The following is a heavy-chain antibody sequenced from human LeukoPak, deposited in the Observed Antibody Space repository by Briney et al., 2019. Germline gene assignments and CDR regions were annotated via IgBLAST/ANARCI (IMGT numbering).Heavy chain of an antibody. CDR2: INHSGST. V-gene: IGHV4-34*01. J-gene: IGHJ5*02. CDR3: ARSSDYDILTGYYTPHWFDP. CDR1: GGSFSGYY. Sequence: SETLSLTCAVYGGSFSGYYWSWIRQPPGKGLEWIGEINHSGSTNYNPSLKSRVTISVDTSKNQFSLKLSSVTAADTAVYYCARSSDYDILTGYYTPHWFDPWGQGALVTVSS. D-gene: IGHD3-9*01.